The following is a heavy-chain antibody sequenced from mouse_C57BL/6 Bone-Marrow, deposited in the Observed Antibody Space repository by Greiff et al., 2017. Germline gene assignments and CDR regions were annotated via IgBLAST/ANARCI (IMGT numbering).Heavy chain of an antibody. CDR2: IYPGGGYT. CDR1: GYTFTNYW. J-gene: IGHJ3*01. D-gene: IGHD1-1*01. V-gene: IGHV1-63*01. Sequence: QVQLQQSGAELVRPGTSVKMSCKASGYTFTNYWIGWAKQRPGHGLEWIGDIYPGGGYTNYNEKFKGKATLTADKSSSTAYMQFSSLTSEDSAIYYCARSDYGSSSVAYWGQGTLVTVSA. CDR3: ARSDYGSSSVAY.